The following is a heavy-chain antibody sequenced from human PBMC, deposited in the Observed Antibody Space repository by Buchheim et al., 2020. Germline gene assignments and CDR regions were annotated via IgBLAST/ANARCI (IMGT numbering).Heavy chain of an antibody. D-gene: IGHD2-8*02. CDR3: AKDAYCTGGVCYIFDY. CDR1: GFTFSSYA. V-gene: IGHV3-30*04. CDR2: ISYDGSNK. Sequence: QVQLVESGGGVVQPGRSLRLSCAASGFTFSSYAMHWVRQAPGKGLEWVAVISYDGSNKYYADSVKGRFTISRGNSKNTLYLQMNSLRAEDTAVYYCAKDAYCTGGVCYIFDYWGQGTL. J-gene: IGHJ4*02.